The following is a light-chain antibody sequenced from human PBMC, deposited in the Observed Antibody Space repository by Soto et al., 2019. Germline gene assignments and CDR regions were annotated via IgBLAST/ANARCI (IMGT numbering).Light chain of an antibody. CDR3: GRWDSSLTARI. J-gene: IGLJ2*01. CDR2: DND. CDR1: SSNIGNQY. Sequence: QSVLTQPPSVSAAPGQKVTISCSGSSSNIGNQYVSWYQQLPGTAPKLLIYDNDKRPSGIPDRFSGSKSGTSATLAITGLQTGDEADYYCGRWDSSLTARIFGGGTKLTVL. V-gene: IGLV1-51*01.